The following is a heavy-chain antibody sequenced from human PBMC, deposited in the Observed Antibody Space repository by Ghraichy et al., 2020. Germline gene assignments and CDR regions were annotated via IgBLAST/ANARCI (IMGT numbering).Heavy chain of an antibody. CDR3: ARKDDYGDYPYTFDI. D-gene: IGHD4-17*01. Sequence: SETLSLTCSVSGGSISSGGHYWSWIRQHPGKGLEWIGYIYYSGSTYYNPSLKSRVTISLDTSKNQFSLKVSSGTAADTAVYYCARKDDYGDYPYTFDIWGQGTMVTVSS. V-gene: IGHV4-31*03. CDR1: GGSISSGGHY. CDR2: IYYSGST. J-gene: IGHJ3*02.